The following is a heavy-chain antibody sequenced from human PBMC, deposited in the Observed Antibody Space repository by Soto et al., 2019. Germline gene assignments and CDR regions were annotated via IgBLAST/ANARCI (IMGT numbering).Heavy chain of an antibody. V-gene: IGHV4-34*01. Sequence: QVQLQQWGAGPLRPWETLSLTCGVSGGSFSGYYWAWIRQSQGKGLEWIGEINDRGSINYNPSLKSRVSISVDTSKNHYSLNLRSVTAADTAVYYCARESHDILTGPPWVWYFDLWGRGTLVTVSS. CDR3: ARESHDILTGPPWVWYFDL. CDR1: GGSFSGYY. D-gene: IGHD3-9*01. J-gene: IGHJ2*01. CDR2: INDRGSI.